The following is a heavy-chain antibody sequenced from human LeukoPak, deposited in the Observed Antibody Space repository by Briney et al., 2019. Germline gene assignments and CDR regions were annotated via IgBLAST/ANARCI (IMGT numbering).Heavy chain of an antibody. CDR1: GSTFSSSG. CDR3: AKETRGSYSDY. CDR2: IRYDGPSK. J-gene: IGHJ4*02. Sequence: PGGSLRLSCAASGSTFSSSGMHWVRQAPGKGLEWVAFIRYDGPSKYSADSVKGRFTISRDNSKNTVYLQMNSLRAEDTAVYYCAKETRGSYSDYWGQGTLVTVSS. V-gene: IGHV3-30*02. D-gene: IGHD1-26*01.